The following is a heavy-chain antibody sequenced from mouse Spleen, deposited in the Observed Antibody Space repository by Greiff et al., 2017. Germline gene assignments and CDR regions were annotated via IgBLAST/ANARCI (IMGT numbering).Heavy chain of an antibody. J-gene: IGHJ4*01. CDR1: GFTFSDYG. CDR3: ASYYSNYGSAMDY. Sequence: EVKLMESGGGLVKPGGSLKLSCAASGFTFSDYGMHWVRQAPEKGLEWVAYISSGSSTIYYADTVKGRFTISRDNAKNTLFLQMTSLRSEDTAMYYCASYYSNYGSAMDYWGQGTSVTVSS. D-gene: IGHD2-5*01. CDR2: ISSGSSTI. V-gene: IGHV5-17*01.